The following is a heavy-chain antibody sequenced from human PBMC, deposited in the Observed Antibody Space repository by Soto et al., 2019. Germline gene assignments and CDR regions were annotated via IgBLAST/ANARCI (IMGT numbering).Heavy chain of an antibody. D-gene: IGHD2-21*01. Sequence: QLQLQESGPDVVKSSETLSLTCTVSGCPLSSFDYYWVWIRQQPRQGLEWIGSITYSVSTYSNPSVKSRVTISVDTSKNPFSLKVTSVTDADTAVYSSVRPAVASFVGAAMEAWGQGTTVTVSS. CDR2: ITYSVST. CDR3: VRPAVASFVGAAMEA. J-gene: IGHJ6*02. V-gene: IGHV4-39*02. CDR1: GCPLSSFDYY.